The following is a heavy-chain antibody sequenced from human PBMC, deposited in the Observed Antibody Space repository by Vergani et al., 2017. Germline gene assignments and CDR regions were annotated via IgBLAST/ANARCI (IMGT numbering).Heavy chain of an antibody. J-gene: IGHJ4*02. CDR3: ARVQGCSGGSCCPKVEGNFDY. V-gene: IGHV4-39*01. D-gene: IGHD2-15*01. CDR1: GGSISSSSYY. CDR2: IYYSGST. Sequence: QLQLQESGPGLVKPSETLSLTCTVSGGSISSSSYYWGWIRQPPGKGLEWIGSIYYSGSTYYNPSLKSRVTISVDTSKNQFSLKLSSVTAADTAVYYCARVQGCSGGSCCPKVEGNFDYWGQGTLVTVSS.